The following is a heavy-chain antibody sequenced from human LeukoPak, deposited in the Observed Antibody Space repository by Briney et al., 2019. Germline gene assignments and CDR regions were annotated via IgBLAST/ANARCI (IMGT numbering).Heavy chain of an antibody. J-gene: IGHJ4*02. CDR1: GSSLSSFY. CDR3: ARGVYGAYFDY. CDR2: ISHNGYT. Sequence: SGTLSLTCSVSGSSLSSFYWSWRRQPPGKGLEWITYISHNGYTEFKPSLKSRVTISLDTSKNQLSLKLSSMTAADTAVYYCARGVYGAYFDYWGQGTLVTVSS. D-gene: IGHD4-17*01. V-gene: IGHV4-59*01.